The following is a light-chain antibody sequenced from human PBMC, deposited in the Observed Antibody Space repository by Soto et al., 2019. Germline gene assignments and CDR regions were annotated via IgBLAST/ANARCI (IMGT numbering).Light chain of an antibody. V-gene: IGKV1-39*01. CDR3: QQVHSFPLT. Sequence: DIQMTQSPSSLSASVGDRVTITCRASQSISSYLNWYQQKPGKAPKLLIYAASSLQSGVPSRFSGSGSGTEFTLTISSLQPEDFATYYCQQVHSFPLTFGPGTKVDIK. J-gene: IGKJ3*01. CDR1: QSISSY. CDR2: AAS.